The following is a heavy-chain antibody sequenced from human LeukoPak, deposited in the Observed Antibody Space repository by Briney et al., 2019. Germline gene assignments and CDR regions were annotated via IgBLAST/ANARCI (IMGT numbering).Heavy chain of an antibody. CDR3: AREKYYDFSSGYYKDY. V-gene: IGHV1-2*02. CDR1: GYTFTGYY. CDR2: INPTRGGK. J-gene: IGHJ4*02. Sequence: GSVKVSCMASGYTFTGYYMHWLRQAPGQGLEWMGGINPTRGGKNYEQKVQGRVTMTRDTSISTAYMELSRLRSDDTAVYYCAREKYYDFSSGYYKDYWGQGTLVTVSS. D-gene: IGHD3-3*01.